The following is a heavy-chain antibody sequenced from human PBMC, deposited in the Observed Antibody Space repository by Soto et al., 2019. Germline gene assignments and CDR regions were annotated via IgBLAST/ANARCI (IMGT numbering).Heavy chain of an antibody. CDR2: INWSGGNT. D-gene: IGHD6-19*01. CDR1: GFTFDDFG. J-gene: IGHJ6*02. Sequence: EVQLVESGGGVVRPGGSLRLSCAASGFTFDDFGMSWVRQVPGEGLEWVSSINWSGGNTAYADSVRGRFTISRDNAKNSLSLQMNRLRAGDTALYYCVRGRWLEDSYGMDVWGQGTTVTVSS. CDR3: VRGRWLEDSYGMDV. V-gene: IGHV3-20*04.